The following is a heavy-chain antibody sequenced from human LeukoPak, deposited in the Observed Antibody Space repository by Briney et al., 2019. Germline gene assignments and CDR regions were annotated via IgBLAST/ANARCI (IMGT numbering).Heavy chain of an antibody. D-gene: IGHD3-16*02. CDR3: AREPHFDYVWGSYRDAFDI. Sequence: GASVKVSCKASGYTFTGYYMHWVRQAPGQGLEWMGWINPNSGGTNYAQKFQGRVTMTRDTSISTAYMELSRLRSDDTAVYYCAREPHFDYVWGSYRDAFDIWGQGTMVTVSS. CDR1: GYTFTGYY. V-gene: IGHV1-2*02. CDR2: INPNSGGT. J-gene: IGHJ3*02.